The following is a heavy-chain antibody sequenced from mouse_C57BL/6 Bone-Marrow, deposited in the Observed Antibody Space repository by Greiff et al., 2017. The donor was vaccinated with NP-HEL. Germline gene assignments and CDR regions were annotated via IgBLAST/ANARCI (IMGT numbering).Heavy chain of an antibody. CDR2: INPGSGGT. CDR3: ASPTGRRSYAMDY. Sequence: VQLQQSGAELVRPGTSVKVSCKASGYAFTNYLIEWVKQRPGQGLEWIGVINPGSGGTNYNEKFKGKATLTADKSSSTAYMQLSSLTSEDSAVYFCASPTGRRSYAMDYWGQGTSVTVSS. CDR1: GYAFTNYL. J-gene: IGHJ4*01. V-gene: IGHV1-54*01. D-gene: IGHD1-1*01.